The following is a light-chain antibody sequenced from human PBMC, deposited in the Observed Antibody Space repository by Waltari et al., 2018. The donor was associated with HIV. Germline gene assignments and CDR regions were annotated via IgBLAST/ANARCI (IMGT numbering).Light chain of an antibody. Sequence: QSVLTQPPSVSGTPGQRITISCTGTNFHIGAGYDVTWFPPVPGAAPKLLVHGSSRRPSGVPDRFSGSKSGTSASLAITGLQAEDEADYYCQSYDISLSVWLFGGGTRLTVL. J-gene: IGLJ3*02. CDR1: NFHIGAGYD. CDR3: QSYDISLSVWL. V-gene: IGLV1-40*01. CDR2: GSS.